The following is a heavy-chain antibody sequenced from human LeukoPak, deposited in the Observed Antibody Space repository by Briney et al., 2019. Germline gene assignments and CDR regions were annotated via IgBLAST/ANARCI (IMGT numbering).Heavy chain of an antibody. Sequence: PSETLSLTCTVSGGSISSYYWSWIRQPAGKGLEWIGRIYTSGSTNYNPSLKSRATMSVDTSKNQFSLKLSSVTAADTAVYYCARSGRIAAADYYYYYGMDVWGQGTTVTVSS. J-gene: IGHJ6*02. V-gene: IGHV4-4*07. D-gene: IGHD6-13*01. CDR2: IYTSGST. CDR3: ARSGRIAAADYYYYYGMDV. CDR1: GGSISSYY.